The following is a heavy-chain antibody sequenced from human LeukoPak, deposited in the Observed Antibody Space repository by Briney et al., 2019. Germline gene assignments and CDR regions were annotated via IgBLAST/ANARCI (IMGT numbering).Heavy chain of an antibody. CDR2: ISTYNGNT. CDR1: GYTFTSYG. Sequence: ASVKVSCKAYGYTFTSYGISWVRQAPGQGLEWMGWISTYNGNTNYAQKLQGRVTMTTDTSTSTAYMELRSLRSDDTAVYYCARTPPGPTVTTCGYWGQGTLVTVFS. CDR3: ARTPPGPTVTTCGY. D-gene: IGHD4-17*01. V-gene: IGHV1-18*01. J-gene: IGHJ4*02.